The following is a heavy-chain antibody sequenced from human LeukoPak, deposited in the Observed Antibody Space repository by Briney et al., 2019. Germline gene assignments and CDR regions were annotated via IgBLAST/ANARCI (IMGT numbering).Heavy chain of an antibody. Sequence: SETLSLTCAVYGGSFSGYYWSWIRQPPGKGLEWIGEINHSGSTNYNPSLKSRVTISVDTSKNQFSLKLSSVTAADTAVYYCARQQAVAGEISFDYWGQGTLVTVSS. CDR2: INHSGST. J-gene: IGHJ4*02. D-gene: IGHD6-19*01. CDR3: ARQQAVAGEISFDY. V-gene: IGHV4-34*01. CDR1: GGSFSGYY.